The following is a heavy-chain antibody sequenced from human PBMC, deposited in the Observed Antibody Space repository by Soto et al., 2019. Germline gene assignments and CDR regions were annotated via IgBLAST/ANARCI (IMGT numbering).Heavy chain of an antibody. V-gene: IGHV4-34*01. J-gene: IGHJ5*02. CDR2: INHTRGT. CDR1: GGSVNGYY. D-gene: IGHD3-3*01. CDR3: ATRITVFGLLIPPFDP. Sequence: SVTISLRCAVDGGSVNGYYWNWIRQPPGKRLEWIGEINHTRGTHYNPTLESRVTMSVDTSKNQFSLRLSSVTAADTAIYYCATRITVFGLLIPPFDPWGQGTQVTVSS.